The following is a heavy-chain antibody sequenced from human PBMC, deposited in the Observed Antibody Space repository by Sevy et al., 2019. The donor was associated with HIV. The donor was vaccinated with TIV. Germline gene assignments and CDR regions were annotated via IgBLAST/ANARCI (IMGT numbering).Heavy chain of an antibody. CDR2: IKSKTDGGTI. V-gene: IGHV3-15*01. CDR1: GFTFSSAW. D-gene: IGHD5-12*01. Sequence: GGSLRLSCAASGFTFSSAWMSWVRLAPGKGLEWVGRIKSKTDGGTIDYAAPVKGRFTISRGNSKNTVYLKRNSLKTGETAVFYCITDPGYRGYDEEVINYYYYGMDVWGQGTTVTVSS. J-gene: IGHJ6*02. CDR3: ITDPGYRGYDEEVINYYYYGMDV.